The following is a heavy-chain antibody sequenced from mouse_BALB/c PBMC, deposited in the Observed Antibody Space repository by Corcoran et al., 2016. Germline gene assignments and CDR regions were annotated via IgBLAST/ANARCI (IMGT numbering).Heavy chain of an antibody. CDR1: GFNIKDTY. J-gene: IGHJ1*01. CDR3: AKGGATRYFDV. CDR2: IDPANGNT. Sequence: EVQLQQSGAELVKPGASVKLSCTASGFNIKDTYMHWGKQRPEQGLEWIGRIDPANGNTKYDPKFQGKATITADTSSNTAYLQLSSLKAYDTAVEYCAKGGATRYFDVWGAGTTVTVSS. V-gene: IGHV14-3*02. D-gene: IGHD3-1*01.